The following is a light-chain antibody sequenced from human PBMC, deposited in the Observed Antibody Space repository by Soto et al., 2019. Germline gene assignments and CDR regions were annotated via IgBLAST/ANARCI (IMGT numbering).Light chain of an antibody. CDR2: GAS. CDR3: QQFATSPLT. Sequence: EIVMTQSPATLSVSPGERATLSCRASQSVGSKLAWYQQKPGQAPRFLIYGASTRATGVPARFSGSGSGTDFTLTISRLEPEDFAVYYCQQFATSPLTFGGGTKVDIK. V-gene: IGKV3-15*01. CDR1: QSVGSK. J-gene: IGKJ4*01.